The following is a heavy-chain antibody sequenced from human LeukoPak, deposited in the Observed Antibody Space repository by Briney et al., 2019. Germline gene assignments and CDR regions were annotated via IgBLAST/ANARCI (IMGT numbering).Heavy chain of an antibody. D-gene: IGHD5-24*01. CDR1: GFTFRSYG. Sequence: GGSLRLSCAASGFTFRSYGMNWVRQAPGKGLEWVAVVWFDGGNKFYADSVKGRFTISRDNSKNTLYLQMNSLRAEDTAVYYCAKDPTEGDGRVDYWGQGTLVTVSS. J-gene: IGHJ4*02. V-gene: IGHV3-33*06. CDR2: VWFDGGNK. CDR3: AKDPTEGDGRVDY.